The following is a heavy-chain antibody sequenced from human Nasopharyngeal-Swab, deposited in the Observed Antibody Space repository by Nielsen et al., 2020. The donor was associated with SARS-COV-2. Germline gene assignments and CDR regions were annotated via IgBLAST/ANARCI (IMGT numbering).Heavy chain of an antibody. Sequence: SGPTLVKPPQTLTLTRTFSGFSLSTSGVGVGWIRQPPGKALEWLALIYWDDDKRYSPSLKSRLTITKDTSKNQVVLTMTNMDPVDTATYYCARQGDYDILTGYGYWGQGTLVTVSS. J-gene: IGHJ4*02. CDR2: IYWDDDK. D-gene: IGHD3-9*01. V-gene: IGHV2-5*02. CDR3: ARQGDYDILTGYGY. CDR1: GFSLSTSGVG.